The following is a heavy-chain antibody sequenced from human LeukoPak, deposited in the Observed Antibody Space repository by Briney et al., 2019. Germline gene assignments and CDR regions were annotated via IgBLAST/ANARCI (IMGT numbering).Heavy chain of an antibody. CDR3: ARGRGYSYGYYYYYYMDV. J-gene: IGHJ6*03. CDR1: GGSLSGYY. Sequence: SETLSLTCAVYGGSLSGYYWSWIRQPPGKGLEWIGEINHSGSTNYNPSLKSRVTISVDTSKNQFSLKLSSVTAADTAVYYCARGRGYSYGYYYYYYMDVWGKGATVTVSS. V-gene: IGHV4-34*01. CDR2: INHSGST. D-gene: IGHD5-18*01.